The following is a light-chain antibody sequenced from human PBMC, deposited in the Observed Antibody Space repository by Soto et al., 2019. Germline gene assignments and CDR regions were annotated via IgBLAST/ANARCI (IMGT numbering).Light chain of an antibody. CDR3: AAWDDSLNRPV. J-gene: IGLJ7*01. V-gene: IGLV1-44*01. CDR1: SSNIGGNT. Sequence: QSVLTQPPSASGTPGQRVTISCSGSSSNIGGNTVNWYQQIPGTAPKLLIYSNSQRPSGVPDRFSGSKSGSSASLAMSGLQSEDEADYYCAAWDDSLNRPVFGGGTQLTVL. CDR2: SNS.